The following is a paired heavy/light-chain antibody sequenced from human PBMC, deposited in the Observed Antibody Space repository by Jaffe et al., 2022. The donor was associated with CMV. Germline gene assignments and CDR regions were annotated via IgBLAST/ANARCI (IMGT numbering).Heavy chain of an antibody. D-gene: IGHD3-22*01. J-gene: IGHJ4*02. CDR3: ASYPNHYYDSSGYKGPFDY. V-gene: IGHV1-24*01. CDR1: GYTLTELS. Sequence: QVQLVQSGAEVKKPGASVKVSCKVSGYTLTELSMHWVRQAPGKGLEWMGGFDPEDGETIYAQKFQGRVTMTEDTSTDTAYMELSSLRSEDTAVYYCASYPNHYYDSSGYKGPFDYWGQGTLVTVSS. CDR2: FDPEDGET.
Light chain of an antibody. CDR1: QSVSSN. V-gene: IGKV3-15*01. CDR2: GAS. J-gene: IGKJ1*01. CDR3: QQYNNWSWT. Sequence: EIVMTQSPATLSVSPGERATLSCRASQSVSSNLAWYQQKPGQAPRLLIYGASTRATGIPARFSGSGSGTEFTLTISSLQSEDFAVYYCQQYNNWSWTFGQGTKVEIK.